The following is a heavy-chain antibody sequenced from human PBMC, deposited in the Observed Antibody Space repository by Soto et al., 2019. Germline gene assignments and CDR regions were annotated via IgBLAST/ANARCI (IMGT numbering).Heavy chain of an antibody. D-gene: IGHD2-15*01. J-gene: IGHJ6*02. CDR2: IVVGSGNT. Sequence: ASVKVSCKASGFTFTSSAVQWVRQARGQRLEWIGWIVVGSGNTNYAQKFQERVTITRDMSTSTAYMELSSLRSEDTAVYYCAAALKGYCSGGSCPRYYYGMDVWGQGTTVTVSS. CDR1: GFTFTSSA. V-gene: IGHV1-58*01. CDR3: AAALKGYCSGGSCPRYYYGMDV.